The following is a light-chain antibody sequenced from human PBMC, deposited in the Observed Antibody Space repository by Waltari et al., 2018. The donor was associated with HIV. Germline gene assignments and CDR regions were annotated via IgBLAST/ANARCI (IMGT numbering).Light chain of an antibody. J-gene: IGLJ1*01. V-gene: IGLV1-40*01. CDR1: SSNIGAGYH. CDR2: GNS. Sequence: QSVLTQPPSVSGAPGQRVTISCTGSSSNIGAGYHVHWYQQLPGTAPKLLILGNSNRPSGVPDRFSGSKSGTSASRAITGLQAEDEADYHCQSHDSSLSGYVFGTGTKVTVL. CDR3: QSHDSSLSGYV.